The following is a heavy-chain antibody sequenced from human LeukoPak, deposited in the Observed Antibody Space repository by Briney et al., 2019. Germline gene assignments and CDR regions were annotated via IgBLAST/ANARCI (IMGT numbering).Heavy chain of an antibody. CDR2: IYPGDSDA. J-gene: IGHJ5*02. Sequence: GESLKISCKGSGYSFTNYWIGWVRQMPGKGLEWMGVIYPGDSDAIYSPSFQGQVTISADKSISTTYLQWRRLRASDTAIYYCARQIRAPSYYYDSYWFDPWGQGTLVTVSS. CDR1: GYSFTNYW. D-gene: IGHD3-22*01. V-gene: IGHV5-51*01. CDR3: ARQIRAPSYYYDSYWFDP.